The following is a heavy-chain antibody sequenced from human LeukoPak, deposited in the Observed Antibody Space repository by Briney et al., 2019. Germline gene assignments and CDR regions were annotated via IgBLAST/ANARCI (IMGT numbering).Heavy chain of an antibody. CDR3: AKFKRLVVAAIAYFDY. V-gene: IGHV3-23*01. Sequence: GGSLRLSCAASGFTFSSYAMSWVRQAPGKGLEWVSAISGSGGSTYYADSVKGRFTISRDNSKTTLYLQMNSLRAEDTAVYYCAKFKRLVVAAIAYFDYWGQGTLVTVSS. J-gene: IGHJ4*02. CDR2: ISGSGGST. CDR1: GFTFSSYA. D-gene: IGHD2-15*01.